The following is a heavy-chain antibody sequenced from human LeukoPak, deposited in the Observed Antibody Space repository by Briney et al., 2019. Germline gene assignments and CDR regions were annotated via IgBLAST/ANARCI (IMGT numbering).Heavy chain of an antibody. Sequence: GGSLRLSCAASGFTFSSYAMSWVRQAPGKGLEWVSAISGSGGSTYYADSVKGRFTISRGNSKNTLYLQMNSLRAEDTAVYYCAKDLDKGLRLRDFWSGPDYWGQGTLVTVSS. J-gene: IGHJ4*02. CDR1: GFTFSSYA. CDR3: AKDLDKGLRLRDFWSGPDY. D-gene: IGHD3-3*01. V-gene: IGHV3-23*01. CDR2: ISGSGGST.